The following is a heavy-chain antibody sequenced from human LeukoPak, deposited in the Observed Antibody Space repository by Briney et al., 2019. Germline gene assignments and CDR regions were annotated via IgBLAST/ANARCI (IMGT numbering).Heavy chain of an antibody. V-gene: IGHV3-74*01. CDR2: ISPDGSRT. J-gene: IGHJ4*02. CDR3: ARDVRYGDYEPY. CDR1: GFTFSRYW. D-gene: IGHD4-17*01. Sequence: GGSLRLSCAASGFTFSRYWMHWVRQAPGKGLVWVSRISPDGSRTAYADSVKGRFTISRDNAKNTVYLQMNSLRAEDTAVYYCARDVRYGDYEPYWGQGTLVTVSS.